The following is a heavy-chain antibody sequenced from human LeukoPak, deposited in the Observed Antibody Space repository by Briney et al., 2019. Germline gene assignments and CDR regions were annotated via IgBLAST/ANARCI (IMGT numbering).Heavy chain of an antibody. D-gene: IGHD3-3*01. Sequence: ASVKVSCKASGYTFTGYYMHWVRQGPGQGLEWVGWINPNSGGTNYAQKFQGRVTMTRDTSISTAYMELSRLRSDDTAVYYCARADLEWLSSAFDIWGQGTMVIVSS. CDR1: GYTFTGYY. J-gene: IGHJ3*02. CDR2: INPNSGGT. V-gene: IGHV1-2*02. CDR3: ARADLEWLSSAFDI.